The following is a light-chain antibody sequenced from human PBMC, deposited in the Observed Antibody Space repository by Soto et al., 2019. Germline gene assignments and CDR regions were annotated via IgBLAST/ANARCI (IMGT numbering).Light chain of an antibody. V-gene: IGKV3-15*01. Sequence: EIVMTQSPATLSVSPGERATLSCRASQSVSGNFAWYQQKPGQAPRLLIYGASTRATGIPARFSGSGSGTEFTLTISSLQSEDFAVYYCQQYNNWPLTFGGGTEVEIK. CDR1: QSVSGN. J-gene: IGKJ4*01. CDR3: QQYNNWPLT. CDR2: GAS.